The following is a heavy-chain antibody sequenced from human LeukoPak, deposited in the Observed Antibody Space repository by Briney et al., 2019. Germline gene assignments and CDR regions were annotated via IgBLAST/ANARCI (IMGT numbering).Heavy chain of an antibody. V-gene: IGHV1-69*04. Sequence: ASVKVSCKASGGTFSSYAISWVRQAPGQGLEWMGRIIPILGIANYAQKFQGRVTITADKSTSTAYMELSSLRSEDTAVYYCARVLDYYDSSGYYYSFDYWGQGTLVTVSS. D-gene: IGHD3-22*01. CDR2: IIPILGIA. CDR1: GGTFSSYA. CDR3: ARVLDYYDSSGYYYSFDY. J-gene: IGHJ4*02.